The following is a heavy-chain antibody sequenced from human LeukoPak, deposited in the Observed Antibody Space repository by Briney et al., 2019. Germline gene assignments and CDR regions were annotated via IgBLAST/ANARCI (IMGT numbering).Heavy chain of an antibody. CDR2: IKQDGSEK. D-gene: IGHD2-2*02. Sequence: GGSLRLSCAASGFTFSSYWTSWVRQAPGKGLEWVANIKQDGSEKYYVDSVKGRFTISRDNAKNSLYLQMNSLRAEDTAVYYCARDEWFCSSTSCYTDYWGQGTLVTVSS. CDR1: GFTFSSYW. V-gene: IGHV3-7*01. CDR3: ARDEWFCSSTSCYTDY. J-gene: IGHJ4*02.